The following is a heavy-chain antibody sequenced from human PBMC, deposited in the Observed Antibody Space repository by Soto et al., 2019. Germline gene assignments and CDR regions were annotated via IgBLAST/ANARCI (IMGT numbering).Heavy chain of an antibody. CDR1: GYTFTSYY. CDR2: INPSGGST. CDR3: AREGGFCGGDCYYYYYGMDV. V-gene: IGHV1-46*01. J-gene: IGHJ6*02. D-gene: IGHD2-21*02. Sequence: GTSVKVSCTASGYTFTSYYMRWVRQAPGQGLEWMGIINPSGGSTTYAQKFQGRVTMTRDTSTSTVYVELSSLRSEDTAVYYCAREGGFCGGDCYYYYYGMDVWGQGTTVTVSS.